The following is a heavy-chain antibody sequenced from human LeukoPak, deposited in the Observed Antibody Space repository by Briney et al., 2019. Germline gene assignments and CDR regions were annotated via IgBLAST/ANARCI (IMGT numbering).Heavy chain of an antibody. V-gene: IGHV3-33*01. CDR3: AREGYSGYVFDY. Sequence: PGGSLRLSCAASGFTFSSYGMHWVRQAPGKGLEWVAVIWYDGSNKYYADSVKGRFTISRDNSKNTLYLQMNSLRAEGTAVYYCAREGYSGYVFDYWGQGTLVTVSS. CDR1: GFTFSSYG. D-gene: IGHD5-12*01. J-gene: IGHJ4*02. CDR2: IWYDGSNK.